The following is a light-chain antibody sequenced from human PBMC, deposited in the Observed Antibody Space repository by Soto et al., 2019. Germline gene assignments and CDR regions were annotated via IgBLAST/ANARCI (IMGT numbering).Light chain of an antibody. V-gene: IGKV4-1*01. CDR2: WAS. CDR3: HQYYSTPPT. Sequence: DIVMTQSPDSLAVSLGERATINCKSSQSVLHSSNNKNYLAWYQQKPGQPPKLLIYWASTRESGVPDRFSGCGSGTDFTLTISSLQAEDVAVYYCHQYYSTPPTFGQGNKVEIK. CDR1: QSVLHSSNNKNY. J-gene: IGKJ1*01.